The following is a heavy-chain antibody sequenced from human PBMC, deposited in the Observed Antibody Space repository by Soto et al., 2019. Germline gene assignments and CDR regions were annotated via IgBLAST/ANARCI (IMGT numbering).Heavy chain of an antibody. D-gene: IGHD2-15*01. CDR1: GGTFSNYA. J-gene: IGHJ6*02. CDR3: ARGWGGFQCSGGSCRTRVVHGMDV. V-gene: IGHV1-69*12. Sequence: QVQLVQSGAEVKKPGSSVKVSCRTSGGTFSNYAISWVRQAPGQGLEWMGGIMPIFGTPSYAQNFQGRVTITADESTSTAFMELSSLRSEDTAVYYCARGWGGFQCSGGSCRTRVVHGMDVGGQGTTVTVSS. CDR2: IMPIFGTP.